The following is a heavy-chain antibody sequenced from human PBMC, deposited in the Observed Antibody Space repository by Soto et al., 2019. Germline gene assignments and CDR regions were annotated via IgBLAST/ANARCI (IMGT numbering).Heavy chain of an antibody. CDR2: INPNSGGT. D-gene: IGHD6-13*01. J-gene: IGHJ5*02. V-gene: IGHV1-2*04. CDR1: GYTFTSYY. CDR3: AREGPYSNRVGFDP. Sequence: ASVKVSCKASGYTFTSYYIHWVRQAPGQGLEWMGWINPNSGGTNYAQKFQGWVTMTRDTSISTAYMELSRLRSDDTAVYYCAREGPYSNRVGFDPWGQGTLVTVSS.